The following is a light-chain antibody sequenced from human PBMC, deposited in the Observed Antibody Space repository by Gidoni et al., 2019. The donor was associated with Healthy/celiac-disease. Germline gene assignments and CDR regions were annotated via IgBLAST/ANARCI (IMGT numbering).Light chain of an antibody. V-gene: IGLV3-25*03. CDR1: ALPKQY. CDR2: KDS. J-gene: IGLJ2*01. CDR3: QSADSSGTYVV. Sequence: SYALTQPPSVSVSPGQTARITCSGDALPKQYASWYQQKPGQAPVLVIDKDSERPSGIPERFSGSSSGTTVTLTISGVQAEDEADYYCQSADSSGTYVVFGGGTKLTVL.